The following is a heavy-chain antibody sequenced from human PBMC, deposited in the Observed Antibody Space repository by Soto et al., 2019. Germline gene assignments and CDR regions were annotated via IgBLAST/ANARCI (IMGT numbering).Heavy chain of an antibody. J-gene: IGHJ6*02. CDR1: GDSVSSNSAA. Sequence: QTLSLTCAISGDSVSSNSAAWNWIRQSPSRGLEWLGRTYYRSKWYNDYAVSVKSRITINPDTSKNKFSLQLNSVTPEDTAVYYCARDHGVVVAAVYYYGMDVWGQGTTVNVSS. CDR2: TYYRSKWYN. CDR3: ARDHGVVVAAVYYYGMDV. V-gene: IGHV6-1*01. D-gene: IGHD2-15*01.